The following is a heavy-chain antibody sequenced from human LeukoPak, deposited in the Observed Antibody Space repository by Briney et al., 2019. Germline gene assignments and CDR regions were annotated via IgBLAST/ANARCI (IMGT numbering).Heavy chain of an antibody. Sequence: SETLSLTCTVSGGSISSYYWSWIRQPAGKGLEWIGRIYTSGSTNYNPSLKSRVTISVDTSKNQFSLKLSSVTAADTAFYYCASDRIWFGESTNEYWGQGTLVTVTS. D-gene: IGHD3-10*01. CDR3: ASDRIWFGESTNEY. CDR1: GGSISSYY. J-gene: IGHJ4*02. CDR2: IYTSGST. V-gene: IGHV4-4*07.